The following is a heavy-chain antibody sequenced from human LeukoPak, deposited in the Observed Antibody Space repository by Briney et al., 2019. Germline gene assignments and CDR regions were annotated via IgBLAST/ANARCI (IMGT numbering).Heavy chain of an antibody. D-gene: IGHD6-6*01. V-gene: IGHV4-61*01. CDR2: IYYSGST. J-gene: IGHJ5*02. CDR1: GGSLSSGSYY. CDR3: ARGSSPNWFDP. Sequence: SETLSLTCTVSGGSLSSGSYYWGWIRHPPGKGLEWIGYIYYSGSTNYNPSLKSRVTISVDTSKNQFSLKLSSVTAADTAVYYCARGSSPNWFDPWGQGTLVTVSS.